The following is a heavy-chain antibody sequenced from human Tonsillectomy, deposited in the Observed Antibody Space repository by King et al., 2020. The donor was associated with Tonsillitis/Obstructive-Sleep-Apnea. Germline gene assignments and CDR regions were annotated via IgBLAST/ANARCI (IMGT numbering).Heavy chain of an antibody. CDR3: ARSNTTMATGGYFYYYYGMDV. Sequence: VQLVESGGGVVQPGRSLRVSCVVSAFTFNNYAMHWVRQAPGKGLEWVAVISYDGSNKFYADSVKSRFTISRDNSKNTLYLQMNSLRAEDTAVYYCARSNTTMATGGYFYYYYGMDVWGRGTTVTVSS. V-gene: IGHV3-30*04. D-gene: IGHD5-18*01. CDR1: AFTFNNYA. CDR2: ISYDGSNK. J-gene: IGHJ6*02.